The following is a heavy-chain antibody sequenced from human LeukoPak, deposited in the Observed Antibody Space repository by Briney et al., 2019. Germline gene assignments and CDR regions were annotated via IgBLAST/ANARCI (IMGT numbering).Heavy chain of an antibody. CDR1: GDSVSSNSAA. Sequence: SQTLSLTCAISGDSVSSNSAAWSWIRQSPSRGLEWLGRTYYRYKWYNDYAVFVNSRITINPDTSKYQFSLQLNSVTPEDTAGYFCVRYNWNFSPVWGKGTTVTVCS. V-gene: IGHV6-1*01. CDR3: VRYNWNFSPV. D-gene: IGHD1-7*01. CDR2: TYYRYKWYN. J-gene: IGHJ6*04.